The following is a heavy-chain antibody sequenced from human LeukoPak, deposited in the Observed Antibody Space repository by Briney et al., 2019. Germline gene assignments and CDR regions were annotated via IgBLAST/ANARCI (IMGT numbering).Heavy chain of an antibody. J-gene: IGHJ4*02. CDR3: ARDQRWRFNFDS. CDR1: GFTFSIYW. V-gene: IGHV3-7*01. CDR2: IKQDGSEK. D-gene: IGHD4-23*01. Sequence: QPGGSLRLSCAASGFTFSIYWMSWVRQAPGKGLEWVANIKQDGSEKYYVDSVKGRFTISRDNAKNSLYLEMNSLRAEDTAVYYCARDQRWRFNFDSWGQGILVTVSS.